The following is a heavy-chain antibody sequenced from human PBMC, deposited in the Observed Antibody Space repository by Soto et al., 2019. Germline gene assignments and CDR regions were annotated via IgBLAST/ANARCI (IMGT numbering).Heavy chain of an antibody. CDR2: VTADGGT. CDR3: APHVSCSGGSCQYDAFAI. V-gene: IGHV3-23*01. J-gene: IGHJ3*02. Sequence: EVQVLESGGGLVQPGGSLRLSCEGSGFTVSSHAMTWIRQAPGKGPEWVSTVTADGGTYYADAVKGRFAMSRDTSEKTRSLHMNSLGAEDTAAYYCAPHVSCSGGSCQYDAFAIRGQGTMVTVSS. CDR1: GFTVSSHA. D-gene: IGHD2-15*01.